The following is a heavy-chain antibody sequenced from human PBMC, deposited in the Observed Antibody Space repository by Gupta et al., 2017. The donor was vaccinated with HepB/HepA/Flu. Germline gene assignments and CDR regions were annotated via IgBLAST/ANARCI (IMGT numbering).Heavy chain of an antibody. Sequence: VQLVESGGGLVKPGGSLRLACAASGFTFSSYSMNWVRLAPGTGLEWVSSISSSSSYIYYADSVKGRFTISRDNAKNSLYLQMNSLRAEDTAVYYCARDPDIFSSSSFPLYYGMDVWGQGTTVTVSS. CDR2: ISSSSSYI. CDR1: GFTFSSYS. CDR3: ARDPDIFSSSSFPLYYGMDV. J-gene: IGHJ6*02. V-gene: IGHV3-21*01. D-gene: IGHD6-6*01.